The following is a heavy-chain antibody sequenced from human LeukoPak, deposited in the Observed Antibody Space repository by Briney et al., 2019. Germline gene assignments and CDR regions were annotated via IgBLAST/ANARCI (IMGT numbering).Heavy chain of an antibody. CDR1: GGSISSITYY. D-gene: IGHD5-18*01. CDR3: AKGAGGFSYYNWFDP. V-gene: IGHV4-39*07. J-gene: IGHJ5*02. CDR2: MYYRGNT. Sequence: PSETLSLTCTVSGGSISSITYYWGWIRQPPGKGLEWVGHMYYRGNTFYNPSLKSRVTISVDTSKNQFSLKLASVTAADTAIYYCAKGAGGFSYYNWFDPWGQGTLVTVSS.